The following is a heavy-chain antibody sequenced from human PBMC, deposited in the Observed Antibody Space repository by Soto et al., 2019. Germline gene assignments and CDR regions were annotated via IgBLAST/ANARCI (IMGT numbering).Heavy chain of an antibody. CDR2: MNPNSGNT. D-gene: IGHD4-17*01. CDR1: GYTFTSYY. J-gene: IGHJ4*02. Sequence: ASVKVACKASGYTFTSYYINWVRQATGRGLEWMGWMNPNSGNTGYAQKFQGRVTMTRNTSISTAYMELSSLRSEDTAVYYCARGGLPNYGDYDYWGQGTLVTVSS. V-gene: IGHV1-8*01. CDR3: ARGGLPNYGDYDY.